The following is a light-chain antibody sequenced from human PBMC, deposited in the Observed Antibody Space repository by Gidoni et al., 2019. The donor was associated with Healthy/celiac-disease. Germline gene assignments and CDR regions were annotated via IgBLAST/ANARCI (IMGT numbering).Light chain of an antibody. CDR2: AAS. V-gene: IGKV1-39*01. CDR1: QSISSY. J-gene: IGKJ2*01. CDR3: QQSYSTPYT. Sequence: DIQMTQSPSSLSASVGDRVTIPCRASQSISSYLNWYQQKPGKAPKLLIYAASSLQSGVPSRFSGSGSGTDFTLTISSLQPEDFATYYCQQSYSTPYTLGQGTKLEIK.